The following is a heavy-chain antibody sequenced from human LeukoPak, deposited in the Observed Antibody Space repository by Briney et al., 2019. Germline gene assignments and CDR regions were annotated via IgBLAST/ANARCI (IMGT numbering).Heavy chain of an antibody. Sequence: GGSLRLSCAASGFTFSSYWMSWARQAPGKGLEWVANIKQDGSEKYYVDSVKGRFTISRDNAKNSLYLQMNSLRAEDTAVYYCARVGSSWYQNYYYYMDVWGKGTTVTVSS. CDR2: IKQDGSEK. D-gene: IGHD6-13*01. V-gene: IGHV3-7*01. J-gene: IGHJ6*03. CDR1: GFTFSSYW. CDR3: ARVGSSWYQNYYYYMDV.